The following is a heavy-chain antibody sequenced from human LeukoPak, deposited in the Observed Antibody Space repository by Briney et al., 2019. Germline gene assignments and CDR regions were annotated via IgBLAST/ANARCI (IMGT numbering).Heavy chain of an antibody. CDR1: GGSISSSSYY. V-gene: IGHV4-39*07. CDR3: QDYYYDSSGYYYFDY. CDR2: INHSGST. D-gene: IGHD3-22*01. Sequence: SETLSLTCTVSGGSISSSSYYWSWIRQPPGKGLEWIGEINHSGSTNYNPSLKSRVTISVDTSKNQFSLKLSSVTAADTAVYYCQDYYYDSSGYYYFDYWGQGTLVTVSS. J-gene: IGHJ4*02.